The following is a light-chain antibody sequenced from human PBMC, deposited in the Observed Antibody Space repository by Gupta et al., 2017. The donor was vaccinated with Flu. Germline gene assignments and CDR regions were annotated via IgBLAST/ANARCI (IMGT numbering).Light chain of an antibody. V-gene: IGLV2-18*02. CDR2: EVS. CDR1: SSDVGTYNR. CDR3: SSYTSSYTFV. Sequence: QSALTQHPSVSGSPEQSVTISCTGTSSDVGTYNRVSWYQQSPGTAPKLMIYEVSNRPSGVPDRFSGSKSGNTASLTISGLQGEDEADYYCSSYTSSYTFVFGTGTKVTVL. J-gene: IGLJ1*01.